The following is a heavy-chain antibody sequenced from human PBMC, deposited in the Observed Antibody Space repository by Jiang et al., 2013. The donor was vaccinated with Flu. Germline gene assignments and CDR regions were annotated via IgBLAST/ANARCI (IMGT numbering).Heavy chain of an antibody. V-gene: IGHV3-30*18. CDR1: GFSFNTHA. J-gene: IGHJ4*02. Sequence: VQLVESGGGVVQPGRSLRLSCAGSGFSFNTHAIHWVRQAPGKGLEWLTMISYDGTSKFYSDSVQGRFTISRDNSKNTVYLQMSSLRPEDTALYFCAKSPWGYSYALDSWGQGTLVTVSS. CDR3: AKSPWGYSYALDS. D-gene: IGHD5-18*01. CDR2: ISYDGTSK.